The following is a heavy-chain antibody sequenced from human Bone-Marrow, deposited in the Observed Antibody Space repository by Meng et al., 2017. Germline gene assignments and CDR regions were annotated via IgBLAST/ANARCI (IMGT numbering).Heavy chain of an antibody. Sequence: ASVKVSCKASGYTFTSYAMNWVRQAPGQGLEWMGWMNTNTGNPTYAQRFTGRFVFSLDTSVSTAYLQISSLKAEDTAVYYCARDGDYDSSRDDAFDIWGQGTMVTVSS. CDR3: ARDGDYDSSRDDAFDI. CDR1: GYTFTSYA. D-gene: IGHD3-22*01. V-gene: IGHV7-4-1*02. CDR2: MNTNTGNP. J-gene: IGHJ3*02.